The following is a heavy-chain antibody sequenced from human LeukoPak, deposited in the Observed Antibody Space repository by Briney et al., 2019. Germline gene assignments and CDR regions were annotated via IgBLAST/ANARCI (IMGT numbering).Heavy chain of an antibody. D-gene: IGHD3-16*02. Sequence: ASVKVSCKASGYTFTSYDINWVRQATGQGLEWMGWMNPNSGNTGYAQKFQGRVTMTRNTSISTAYMELSSLRSEDTAVYYCARDGYDYVWGSYRPSYWGQGTLVTVSS. CDR3: ARDGYDYVWGSYRPSY. CDR2: MNPNSGNT. J-gene: IGHJ4*02. V-gene: IGHV1-8*01. CDR1: GYTFTSYD.